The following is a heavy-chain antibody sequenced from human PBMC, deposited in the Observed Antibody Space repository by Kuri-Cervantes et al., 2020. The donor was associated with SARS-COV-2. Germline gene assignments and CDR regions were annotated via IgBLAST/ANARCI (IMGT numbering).Heavy chain of an antibody. CDR3: ARERGPDADGFDI. Sequence: GESLKISCAASGFFFGAYSMHWVRQAPGKGLEWVAGLSFDGNNDYYTQSVKGRFTISRDNSNNTLFLHMDSLRGDDTAVYYCARERGPDADGFDIWVQGTMVTVSS. D-gene: IGHD3-10*01. J-gene: IGHJ3*02. V-gene: IGHV3-30-3*01. CDR2: LSFDGNND. CDR1: GFFFGAYS.